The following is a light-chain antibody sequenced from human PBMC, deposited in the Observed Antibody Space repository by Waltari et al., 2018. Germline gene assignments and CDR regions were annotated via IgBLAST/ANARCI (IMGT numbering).Light chain of an antibody. CDR2: SSN. J-gene: IGLJ6*01. CDR1: PSNIGHNT. CDR3: AVWDDSLNGHV. V-gene: IGLV1-44*01. Sequence: QSVLTHPPSASGAPGPRVTTSCSVLPSNIGHNTLLLYQQIPGMAPKLLIYSSNQRPSGVPDRFSGSRSGTSASLAISGLQSADEADYYCAVWDDSLNGHVFGSGTKVTVL.